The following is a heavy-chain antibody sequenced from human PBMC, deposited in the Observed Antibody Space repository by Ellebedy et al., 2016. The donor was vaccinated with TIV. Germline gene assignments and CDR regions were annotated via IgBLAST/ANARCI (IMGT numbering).Heavy chain of an antibody. J-gene: IGHJ4*02. CDR2: ISSSSSFI. D-gene: IGHD4-17*01. Sequence: GESLKISXAASGFIFSTYSMNWVRQAPGKGLEWVASISSSSSFIYYADSVKGRFIISRDNAENSLYLQMNSLRGEDTAVYYCARDVAPATMTTRTFACWGQGTLVTVSS. CDR3: ARDVAPATMTTRTFAC. CDR1: GFIFSTYS. V-gene: IGHV3-21*01.